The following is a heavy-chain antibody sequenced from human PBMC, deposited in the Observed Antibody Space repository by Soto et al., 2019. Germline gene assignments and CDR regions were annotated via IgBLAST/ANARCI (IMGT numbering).Heavy chain of an antibody. D-gene: IGHD6-13*01. J-gene: IGHJ6*02. V-gene: IGHV4-34*01. CDR1: GGSFSGYY. CDR2: INHSGST. Sequence: PSETLSLSCAVYGGSFSGYYWSWIRQPPGKGLEWIGEINHSGSTNYNPSLKSRVTISVDTSKNQFSLKLSSVTAADTAVYYCARGPSGSSTQYYYYYYGMDVWGQGTTVT. CDR3: ARGPSGSSTQYYYYYYGMDV.